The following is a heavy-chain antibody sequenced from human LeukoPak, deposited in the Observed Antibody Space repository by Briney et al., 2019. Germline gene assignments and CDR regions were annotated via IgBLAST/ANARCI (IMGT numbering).Heavy chain of an antibody. D-gene: IGHD2-2*01. CDR3: AIEFATVVVSVVISAFDI. CDR2: INPNSGDT. V-gene: IGHV1-2*02. Sequence: ASVKVSCKASGYTFTGPYMHWVRQAPGQGLEWMGRINPNSGDTNYGQKFQGRVTMTSDTSISTAYMELSSLRPDDTAVYYCAIEFATVVVSVVISAFDIWGQGTMVTVSS. J-gene: IGHJ3*02. CDR1: GYTFTGPY.